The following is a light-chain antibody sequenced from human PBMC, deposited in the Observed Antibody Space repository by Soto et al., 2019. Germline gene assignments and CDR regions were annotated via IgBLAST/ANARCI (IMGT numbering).Light chain of an antibody. CDR1: SSDVGGYNY. CDR2: DVS. Sequence: QSALTQPASVSGSPGQSITISCTGTSSDVGGYNYVSWYQQHPGKAPKLMIYDVSNRPSGVSNRFSGSKSGNTASLTISGLQAEVEADDYCSSHTSSSTGVFGTGTKLT. CDR3: SSHTSSSTGV. J-gene: IGLJ1*01. V-gene: IGLV2-14*01.